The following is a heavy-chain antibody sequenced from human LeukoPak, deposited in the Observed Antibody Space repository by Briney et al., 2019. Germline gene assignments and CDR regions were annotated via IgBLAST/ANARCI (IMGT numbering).Heavy chain of an antibody. CDR2: ISGSGGST. V-gene: IGHV3-23*01. CDR3: ATDISHDDGKYARGWFDS. J-gene: IGHJ5*01. Sequence: GGSLRLSCAASGFTFSTYAMSWVRQAPGKGLEWVSTISGSGGSTYYADSVKGRFTISRDNSRNTLYLQMSSLRAEDTAIYYCATDISHDDGKYARGWFDSWGQGALVTVSS. CDR1: GFTFSTYA. D-gene: IGHD4-17*01.